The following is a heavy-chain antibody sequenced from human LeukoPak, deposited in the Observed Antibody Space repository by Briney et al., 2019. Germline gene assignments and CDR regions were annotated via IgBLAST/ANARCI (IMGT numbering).Heavy chain of an antibody. D-gene: IGHD6-19*01. CDR3: ARGTSGQWLVMWDHYYMDV. CDR2: IYYSGST. J-gene: IGHJ6*03. Sequence: SETLSLTCTVSGGSISSHYWSWIRQPPGKGLEWIGYIYYSGSTNYNPSLKSRVTISVDTSKNQSSLKLSSVTAADTAVYYCARGTSGQWLVMWDHYYMDVWGKGTTVTVS. CDR1: GGSISSHY. V-gene: IGHV4-59*11.